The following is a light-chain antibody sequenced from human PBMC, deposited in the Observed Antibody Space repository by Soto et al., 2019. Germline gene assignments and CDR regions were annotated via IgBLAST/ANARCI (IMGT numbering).Light chain of an antibody. CDR1: QSVTNNH. V-gene: IGKV3-20*01. CDR3: QQYDSSPYT. J-gene: IGKJ2*01. Sequence: EIVLTQSPGTLSLSPGERATLSCRASQSVTNNHLAWYQRKPGQAPSLLFYGASTRATGIPDRFSGSGSGTDFTLTISRLEPEDFAVYYCQQYDSSPYTFGQGARLEIK. CDR2: GAS.